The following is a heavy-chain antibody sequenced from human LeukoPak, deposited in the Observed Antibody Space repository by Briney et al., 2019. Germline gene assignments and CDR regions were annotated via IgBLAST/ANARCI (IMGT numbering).Heavy chain of an antibody. CDR3: AKDLVVVPAAPEGWFDP. CDR1: GFTFSSYA. V-gene: IGHV3-23*01. J-gene: IGHJ5*02. Sequence: PGGSLRLSCAASGFTFSSYAMSWVRQAPGKGLEWVSAISGSGGSTYYADSVKGRFTISRDNSKNTLYLQMNSLRAEDTAVYYCAKDLVVVPAAPEGWFDPWGQGTLVTVSS. CDR2: ISGSGGST. D-gene: IGHD2-2*01.